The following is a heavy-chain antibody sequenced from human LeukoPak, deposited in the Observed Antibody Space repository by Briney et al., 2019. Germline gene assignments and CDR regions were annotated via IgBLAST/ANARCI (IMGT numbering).Heavy chain of an antibody. CDR2: ISGSGGST. J-gene: IGHJ5*02. D-gene: IGHD2-15*01. CDR3: AKDGCSGGSCYSFWFDP. V-gene: IGHV3-23*01. CDR1: GFTFSSYA. Sequence: PGGSLPLSCAASGFTFSSYAMSWVRQAPGKGLEWVSAISGSGGSTYYADSVKGRFTISIDNSKNTLYLQMNSLRAEDTAVYYCAKDGCSGGSCYSFWFDPRGQGNPGTVSS.